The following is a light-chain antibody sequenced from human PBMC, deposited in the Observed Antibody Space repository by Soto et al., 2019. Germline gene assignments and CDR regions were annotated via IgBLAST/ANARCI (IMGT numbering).Light chain of an antibody. V-gene: IGLV2-23*02. J-gene: IGLJ2*01. CDR3: CSYAVIGTPVV. CDR1: SSDVGTYDL. Sequence: QSVLTQPASVSGSPGQSITISCTGTSSDVGTYDLVSWYQQHPGKAPKLMIYEINKRPSGVSNRFSGSKSGNTASLTISGLQAEDEAHYYCCSYAVIGTPVVFGGGTQLTVL. CDR2: EIN.